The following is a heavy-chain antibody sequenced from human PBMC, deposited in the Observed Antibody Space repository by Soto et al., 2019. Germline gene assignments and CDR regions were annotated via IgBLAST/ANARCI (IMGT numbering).Heavy chain of an antibody. V-gene: IGHV3-7*03. J-gene: IGHJ4*02. CDR2: INQGGSEK. CDR1: GFTFSNYW. Sequence: GGSLRLSCAASGFTFSNYWMSWVRQAPGKGLEWVAKINQGGSEKWSADSVKGRFTISRDNAKNSLYLQLNSLGAEDTAVYYCVKDDGDYSFDYWGQGTLVTVSS. D-gene: IGHD4-17*01. CDR3: VKDDGDYSFDY.